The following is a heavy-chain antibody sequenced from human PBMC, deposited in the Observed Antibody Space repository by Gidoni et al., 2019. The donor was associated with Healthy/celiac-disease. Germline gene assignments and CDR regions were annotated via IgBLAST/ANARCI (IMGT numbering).Heavy chain of an antibody. V-gene: IGHV3-15*01. CDR2: NKSKTDGGTT. J-gene: IGHJ4*02. Sequence: EVQLVESGGGLVKPGGSLRLSCAASGFTFINAWMSWVRQAPGKGLEWVGRNKSKTDGGTTDYAAPVKGRFTISRDDSKNTLYLQMNSLKTEDTAVYYCTTVLTYYYDSSGYYLDYWGQGTLVTVSS. CDR3: TTVLTYYYDSSGYYLDY. D-gene: IGHD3-22*01. CDR1: GFTFINAW.